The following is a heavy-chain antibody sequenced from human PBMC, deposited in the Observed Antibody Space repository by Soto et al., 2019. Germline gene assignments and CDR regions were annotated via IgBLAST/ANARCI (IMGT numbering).Heavy chain of an antibody. V-gene: IGHV1-69*01. Sequence: QVQLVQSGAAVKKPGSSVKVSCKASGGTFSNYAISWVRQAPGQGLEWMGGIIPIFGTTNYAQKFQGRVPITADESTSTAYMALSSLRSEDTAVYYCASDAIFGVVIRGIDYYYGMDVWGQGTTVTVSS. D-gene: IGHD3-3*01. CDR3: ASDAIFGVVIRGIDYYYGMDV. CDR1: GGTFSNYA. J-gene: IGHJ6*02. CDR2: IIPIFGTT.